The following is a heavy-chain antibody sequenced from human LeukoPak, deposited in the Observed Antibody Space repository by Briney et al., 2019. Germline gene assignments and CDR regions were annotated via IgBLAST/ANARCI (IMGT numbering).Heavy chain of an antibody. CDR2: FDPEDGET. J-gene: IGHJ4*02. V-gene: IGHV1-24*01. Sequence: ASVKVSCKVSGYTLTELSMHWVRQAPGKGLEWMGGFDPEDGETIYAQKFQGRVTMTEDTSTDTAYMELSSLRSEDTAVYYCATASYSSSWYGFDYWGQGTLVTASS. D-gene: IGHD6-13*01. CDR3: ATASYSSSWYGFDY. CDR1: GYTLTELS.